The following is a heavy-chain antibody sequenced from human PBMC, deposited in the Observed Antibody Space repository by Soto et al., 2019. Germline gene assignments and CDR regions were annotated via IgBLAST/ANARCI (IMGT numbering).Heavy chain of an antibody. D-gene: IGHD4-17*01. CDR2: IWYDGSEK. J-gene: IGHJ3*02. CDR3: AREGDYGDYRDAFDI. V-gene: IGHV3-33*01. Sequence: QVQLVESGGGVVQPGRSLRLSCAASGFIFSNYGMHWVRQAPGKGLEWVAVIWYDGSEKYYADSVEGRFTISRDNSKNTMYLQMNSLRVEDTAVYYCAREGDYGDYRDAFDIWGQGTMVTVSS. CDR1: GFIFSNYG.